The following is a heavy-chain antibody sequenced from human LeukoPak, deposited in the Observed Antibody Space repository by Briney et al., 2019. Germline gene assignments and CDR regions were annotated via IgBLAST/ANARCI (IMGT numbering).Heavy chain of an antibody. CDR2: IIPIFGTA. V-gene: IGHV1-69*05. D-gene: IGHD2-2*02. Sequence: GASVKVSCKASGGTFSSYAISWVRQAPGQGLEWMGGIIPIFGTANYAQKFQGRVTITTDESTSTAYMELSSPRSEDTAVYYCARSGYCSSTSCYTDFDYWGQGTLVTVSS. CDR3: ARSGYCSSTSCYTDFDY. J-gene: IGHJ4*02. CDR1: GGTFSSYA.